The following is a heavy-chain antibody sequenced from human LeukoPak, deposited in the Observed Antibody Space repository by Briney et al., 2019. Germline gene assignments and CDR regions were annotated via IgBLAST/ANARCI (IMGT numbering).Heavy chain of an antibody. V-gene: IGHV4-59*01. CDR3: ARFGSITMVRGVIVPYYFDC. CDR2: IYYSGST. D-gene: IGHD3-10*01. J-gene: IGHJ4*02. CDR1: GGSISSYY. Sequence: SETLSLTCTVSGGSISSYYWSWIRQPPGKGLEWIGYIYYSGSTNYNPSLKSRVTISVDTSKNQFSLKLSSVTAADTAVYYCARFGSITMVRGVIVPYYFDCWGQGTLVTVSS.